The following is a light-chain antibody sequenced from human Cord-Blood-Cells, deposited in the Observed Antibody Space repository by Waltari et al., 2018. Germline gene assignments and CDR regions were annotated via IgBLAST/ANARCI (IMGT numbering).Light chain of an antibody. J-gene: IGKJ1*01. CDR2: AAS. CDR1: QSISSY. CDR3: QQSYSTPWT. V-gene: IGKV1-39*01. Sequence: DIQMTQSPSSLSASVGDRVTITCRASQSISSYLNWYQQKPGKVPKHLIYAASSLQSGVPSRFSGSGSGTDFTLTISSLQPEDFATYYCQQSYSTPWTFGQGTKVEIK.